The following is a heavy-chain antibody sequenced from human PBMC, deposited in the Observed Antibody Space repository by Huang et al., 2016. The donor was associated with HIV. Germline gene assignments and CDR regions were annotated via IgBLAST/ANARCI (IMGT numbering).Heavy chain of an antibody. J-gene: IGHJ3*01. CDR1: GFPFSAYG. CDR2: IRYDGNND. D-gene: IGHD6-13*01. V-gene: IGHV3-30*02. CDR3: VKERGSSRARSSFDF. Sequence: QVRLVESGGGVVQPGASLTLSCSASGFPFSAYGMDWVRQGPGKGLDVVSFIRYDGNNDYLIGSVKCRFTISRDNSNNTLYLRMNSLRPEDTAVYYCVKERGSSRARSSFDFWGQGTSVIVSS.